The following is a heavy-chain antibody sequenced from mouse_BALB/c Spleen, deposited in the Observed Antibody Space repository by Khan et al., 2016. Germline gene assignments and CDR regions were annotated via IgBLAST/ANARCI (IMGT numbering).Heavy chain of an antibody. CDR2: IHYSGST. CDR3: AGVTTGDCFGY. V-gene: IGHV3-1*02. CDR1: GYSITSGYS. D-gene: IGHD2-12*01. J-gene: IGHJ2*01. Sequence: EVQLQESGPDLVKPSQSLSLTCTVTGYSITSGYSWHWIRQFPGNKLEWMAYIHYSGSTNYNPSLKSRISLTRDTSKNRFILKLNSVTTEDTATXYCAGVTTGDCFGYWGQGTPLPVSS.